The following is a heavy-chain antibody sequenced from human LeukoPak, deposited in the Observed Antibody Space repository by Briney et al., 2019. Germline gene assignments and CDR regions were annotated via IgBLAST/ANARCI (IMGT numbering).Heavy chain of an antibody. Sequence: ASVKVSCKASGYTFTGYYMHWVRQAPGQGLEWMGWINPNSGGTNYAQKFQGRVTMTRDTSISTAYMELSRLRSDDTAVYYCARDSIWYSSSWYGGWFDPWGQGTLVTVSS. V-gene: IGHV1-2*02. CDR3: ARDSIWYSSSWYGGWFDP. CDR1: GYTFTGYY. J-gene: IGHJ5*02. D-gene: IGHD6-13*01. CDR2: INPNSGGT.